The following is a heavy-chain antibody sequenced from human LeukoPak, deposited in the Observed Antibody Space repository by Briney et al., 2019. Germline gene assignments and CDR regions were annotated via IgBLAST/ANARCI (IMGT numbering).Heavy chain of an antibody. V-gene: IGHV3-15*01. J-gene: IGHJ4*02. CDR3: TTRGYYSDSTGYLDY. CDR1: EFTFSNAW. D-gene: IGHD3-22*01. CDR2: IKSKTDGGTT. Sequence: GGSLRLSCAASEFTFSNAWLTWVRQAPGKGLEWLGRIKSKTDGGTTDYAAPVKGRFTISRDDSKNTLSLQMNSLKTEDTAVYYCTTRGYYSDSTGYLDYWGQGSLVTVSS.